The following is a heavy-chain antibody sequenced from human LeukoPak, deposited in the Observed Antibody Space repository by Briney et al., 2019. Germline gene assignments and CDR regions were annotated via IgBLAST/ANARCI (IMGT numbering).Heavy chain of an antibody. CDR3: ARDWVYKIDY. CDR1: GFTFSSYV. D-gene: IGHD5-24*01. V-gene: IGHV3-74*01. J-gene: IGHJ4*02. Sequence: GGSLRLSCETAGFTFSSYVMHWVRRTPGKGLVWVSRISHDGIISYADSVKGRFTISRDNTKNTLTLQMNSLRVEDTAVYFCARDWVYKIDYWGRGTLVTVSS. CDR2: ISHDGII.